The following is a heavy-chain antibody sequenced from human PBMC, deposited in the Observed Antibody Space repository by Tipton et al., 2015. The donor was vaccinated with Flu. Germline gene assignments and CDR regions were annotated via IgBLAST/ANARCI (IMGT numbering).Heavy chain of an antibody. CDR1: GFIFSAYT. CDR3: TRARTEMRDGYNYYFDY. D-gene: IGHD5-24*01. V-gene: IGHV3-49*04. CDR2: IRSIVYGGTT. Sequence: SLRLSCAASGFIFSAYTMNWVRQAPGKGLEWVGFIRSIVYGGTTEYAASVQGRFTISRDDSKNTAYLQMNSLKTEDTAVYFCTRARTEMRDGYNYYFDYWGQGTLVTVSS. J-gene: IGHJ4*02.